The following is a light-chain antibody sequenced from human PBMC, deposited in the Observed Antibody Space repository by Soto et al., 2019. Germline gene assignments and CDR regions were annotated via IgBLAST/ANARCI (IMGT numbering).Light chain of an antibody. J-gene: IGLJ1*01. V-gene: IGLV2-8*01. CDR2: EVS. CDR1: SSDVGGYNC. Sequence: QSALTQPPSASGSPGQSVTISCTGTSSDVGGYNCVSWYQQHPGKAPKLMIYEVSKRPSGVPDRFSGSKSGNTASLTVSGLQAEDEADYYCSSYAGSNWWVFGTGTKVTVL. CDR3: SSYAGSNWWV.